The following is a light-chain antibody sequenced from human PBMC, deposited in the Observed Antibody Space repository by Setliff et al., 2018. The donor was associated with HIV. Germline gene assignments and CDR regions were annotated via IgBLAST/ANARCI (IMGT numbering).Light chain of an antibody. V-gene: IGLV2-14*01. Sequence: QSALAQPASVSGSPGQSITISCTGTSSDVGGYNYVSWYQQHPGKAPKLMIYEVSNRPSGVSNRFSGSKSGNTASLTISGLQAEDEADYSCSSYTSSSTYVFGTGTKVTV. CDR3: SSYTSSSTYV. CDR1: SSDVGGYNY. J-gene: IGLJ1*01. CDR2: EVS.